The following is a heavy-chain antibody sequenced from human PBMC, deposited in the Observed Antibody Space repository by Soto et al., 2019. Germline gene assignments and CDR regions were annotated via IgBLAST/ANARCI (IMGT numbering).Heavy chain of an antibody. CDR1: DYTFANYG. V-gene: IGHV1-18*01. Sequence: QVQLVQSGGEVKKPGASVKVSCQASDYTFANYGISWVRQAPGQGPEWMGWISGYNGNTNFAQKFQGRLTMTTDTSTSTAYMEVGSLGSDGTAVYYCAGDCNGGSCYPFYWGQGTLVTVSS. CDR3: AGDCNGGSCYPFY. D-gene: IGHD2-15*01. CDR2: ISGYNGNT. J-gene: IGHJ4*02.